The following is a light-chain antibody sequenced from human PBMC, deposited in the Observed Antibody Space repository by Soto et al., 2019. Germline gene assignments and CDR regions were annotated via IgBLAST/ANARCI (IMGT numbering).Light chain of an antibody. CDR3: QSYDSSLSSYV. V-gene: IGLV1-40*01. CDR2: GNS. Sequence: QSVLTQPPSVSGAPGQRVTISCTGSSSNIGAGYDVHWYQQLPGTAPKLLIYGNSNRPSGVPDRFSGPKSGTSASLAITGLQAEDEADYYCQSYDSSLSSYVCGTGTKVTVL. J-gene: IGLJ1*01. CDR1: SSNIGAGYD.